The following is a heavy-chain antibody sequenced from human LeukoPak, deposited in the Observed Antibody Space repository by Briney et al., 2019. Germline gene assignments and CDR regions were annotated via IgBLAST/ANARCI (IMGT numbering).Heavy chain of an antibody. CDR1: GSTFSSYW. CDR2: IKQDGSEK. V-gene: IGHV3-7*01. J-gene: IGHJ4*02. CDR3: ARVVDFWSGPTYYFDY. Sequence: GGSLSLSCAASGSTFSSYWMSCVRHAPGKGREWVANIKQDGSEKYYVDSVKGRFTISRDNAKNSLYLQMNSLRAEDTAVYYCARVVDFWSGPTYYFDYWGQGTLVTVSS. D-gene: IGHD3-3*01.